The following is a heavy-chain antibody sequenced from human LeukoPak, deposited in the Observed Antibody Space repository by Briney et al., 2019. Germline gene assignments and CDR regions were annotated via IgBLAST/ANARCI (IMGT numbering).Heavy chain of an antibody. Sequence: PSETLSLTCAVYGGSFSAYYWSWIRQPPGKGLEWIGEINHSGSTNYNPSLKSRVTISVDTSKNQFSLNLSSVTAADTAVYYCARPYYDSSGYYEYYFDYWGQGTLVTVSS. CDR3: ARPYYDSSGYYEYYFDY. CDR2: INHSGST. J-gene: IGHJ4*02. V-gene: IGHV4-34*01. CDR1: GGSFSAYY. D-gene: IGHD3-22*01.